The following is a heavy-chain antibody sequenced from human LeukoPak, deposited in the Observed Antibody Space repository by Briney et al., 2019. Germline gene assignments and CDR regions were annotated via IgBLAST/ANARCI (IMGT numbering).Heavy chain of an antibody. D-gene: IGHD4/OR15-4a*01. CDR1: GFTFSSYG. V-gene: IGHV3-30*02. CDR3: AKDRMVAFNWFDP. CDR2: IRYDGSNK. Sequence: AGGSLRLSCAASGFTFSSYGMHWVRQAPGKGLEWVAFIRYDGSNKYYADSVKGRFTISRDNSKNTLYLQMNSLRAEDTAVYYCAKDRMVAFNWFDPWGQGTLVTVSS. J-gene: IGHJ5*02.